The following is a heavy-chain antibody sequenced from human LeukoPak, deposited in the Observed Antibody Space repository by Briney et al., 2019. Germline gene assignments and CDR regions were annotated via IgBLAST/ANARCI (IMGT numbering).Heavy chain of an antibody. V-gene: IGHV4-31*03. Sequence: SQTLSLTCTVSGGSICSGGYYWSWVRQHPGKGLEWSGDIYYSGSTYYNPSLKIRVTVSVDTSKNQFSLKLSSVTAADTAVYYCAGSQSPYYFDYWGQGTLVTVSS. CDR1: GGSICSGGYY. CDR2: IYYSGST. CDR3: AGSQSPYYFDY. J-gene: IGHJ4*02.